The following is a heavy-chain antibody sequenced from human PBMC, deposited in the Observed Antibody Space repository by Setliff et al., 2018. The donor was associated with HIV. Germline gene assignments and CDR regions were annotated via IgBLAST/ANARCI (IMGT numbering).Heavy chain of an antibody. CDR2: MSGINDAG. J-gene: IGHJ4*02. D-gene: IGHD6-13*01. CDR1: GYTLTNYD. V-gene: IGHV1-8*02. Sequence: ASVKVSCKASGYTLTNYDINWLRQAAGQGLEWMGWMSGINDAGDSAQKFQGRVSMTKDESTSTAYMELSSLRSDDTAVYFCAREHSTTWPYFDFWGQGTLVTVSS. CDR3: AREHSTTWPYFDF.